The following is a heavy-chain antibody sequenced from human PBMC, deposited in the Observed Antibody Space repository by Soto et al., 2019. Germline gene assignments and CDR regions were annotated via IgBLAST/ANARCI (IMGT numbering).Heavy chain of an antibody. CDR2: IKSKTDGGTT. Sequence: GGSLRLSCTASGFTFTNAWMSWVRQAPGKGLEWVGRIKSKTDGGTTDYAAPVKGRFTISRDDSKNTLYLQMNSLKTEDTAVYYCTTARGTYGAEYFQHWGQGTLVTVSS. CDR3: TTARGTYGAEYFQH. D-gene: IGHD4-17*01. V-gene: IGHV3-15*01. CDR1: GFTFTNAW. J-gene: IGHJ1*01.